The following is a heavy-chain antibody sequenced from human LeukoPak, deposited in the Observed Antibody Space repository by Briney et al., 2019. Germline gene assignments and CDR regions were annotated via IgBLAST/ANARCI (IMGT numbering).Heavy chain of an antibody. CDR3: ARDLELNWFDP. J-gene: IGHJ5*02. CDR2: IYYSGST. D-gene: IGHD3-10*01. V-gene: IGHV4-30-4*01. CDR1: GGSISSGDYY. Sequence: SETLSLTCTVSGGSISSGDYYWSWIRQPPGKGLEWIGYIYYSGSTYYNPSLKSRVTISVDTSKNQFSLKLSSVTAADTAVYYCARDLELNWFDPWGQGTLVTVSS.